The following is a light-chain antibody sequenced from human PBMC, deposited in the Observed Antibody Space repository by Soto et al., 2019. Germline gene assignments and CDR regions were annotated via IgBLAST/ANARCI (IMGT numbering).Light chain of an antibody. V-gene: IGKV1-39*01. Sequence: DIQMTQSPSSLTASVGDSVIITCRASQSISDYLNWFQQRPGKAPNLLIFGASTLQSGVPSRFSGSGSGSDFTLTISSLQSEDFATYYCQQSYITPYTFGQGTKLEIK. J-gene: IGKJ2*01. CDR3: QQSYITPYT. CDR1: QSISDY. CDR2: GAS.